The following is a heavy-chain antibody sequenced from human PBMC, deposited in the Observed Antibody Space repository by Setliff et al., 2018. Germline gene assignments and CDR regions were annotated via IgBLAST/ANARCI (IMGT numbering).Heavy chain of an antibody. Sequence: GASVKVSCKTSGYTFTSYGIIWVRQAPGRGLEWMGWISAFNGNTKYAEKFQGRVTMTTDTSTSTAYMEPRSLRSDDTAVYYCASDTNGQVGNYYYYYMDVWGKGTTVTVSS. V-gene: IGHV1-18*01. J-gene: IGHJ6*03. CDR3: ASDTNGQVGNYYYYYMDV. CDR2: ISAFNGNT. D-gene: IGHD1-1*01. CDR1: GYTFTSYG.